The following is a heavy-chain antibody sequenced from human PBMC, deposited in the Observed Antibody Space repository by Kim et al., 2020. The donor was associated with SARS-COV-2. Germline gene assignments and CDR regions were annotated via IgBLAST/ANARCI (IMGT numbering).Heavy chain of an antibody. V-gene: IGHV4-4*02. Sequence: SETLSLTCAVSGGSISSSNWWSWVRQPPGKGLEWIGEIYHSGSTNHNPSLKSRVTISVDKSKNQFSLKLSSVTAADTAVYYCARDFTAAAGPNFDYWGQGTLVTVSS. J-gene: IGHJ4*02. CDR2: IYHSGST. CDR1: GGSISSSNW. CDR3: ARDFTAAAGPNFDY. D-gene: IGHD6-13*01.